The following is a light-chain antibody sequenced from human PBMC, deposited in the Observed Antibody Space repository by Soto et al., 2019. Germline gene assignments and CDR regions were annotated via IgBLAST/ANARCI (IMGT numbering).Light chain of an antibody. Sequence: EIVLTQSPGTLSLSPGESATLSCRASQSVNSRFLAWHQHKPGQAPRLLIYAASTRATGIPDRFSGSASGTDFFTLTISRLEPEDFAVYYCQRYGDSPPNTFGQGTKLEIK. CDR3: QRYGDSPPNT. CDR2: AAS. J-gene: IGKJ2*01. CDR1: QSVNSRF. V-gene: IGKV3-20*01.